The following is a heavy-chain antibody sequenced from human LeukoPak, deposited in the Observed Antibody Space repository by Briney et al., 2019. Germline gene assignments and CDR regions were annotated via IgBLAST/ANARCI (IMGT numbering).Heavy chain of an antibody. J-gene: IGHJ6*03. CDR2: ISWDGGST. CDR1: GFTFDDYA. Sequence: PGGSLRLSCAASGFTFDDYAMHWVRQAPGKGLEWVSLISWDGGSTYYADSVKGRFTISRDNSKNSLYLQMNSLRDEDTALYYCAKNSYGAGAGYMDVWGKGTTVTVSS. D-gene: IGHD5-18*01. CDR3: AKNSYGAGAGYMDV. V-gene: IGHV3-43D*03.